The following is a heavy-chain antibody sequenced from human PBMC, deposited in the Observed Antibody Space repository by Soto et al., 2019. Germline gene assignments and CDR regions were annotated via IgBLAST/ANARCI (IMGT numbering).Heavy chain of an antibody. Sequence: PGGSLRLSCAASRFTSVYHAMNWVRQAPGKGLEWVSTISSNGNNTHYADSVQGRFIISSDNSSNTVDLQMNSLRVEDTAVYYCVFLVSVNFHSWCQGNLVTLSS. CDR1: RFTSVYHA. CDR3: VFLVSVNFHS. CDR2: ISSNGNNT. V-gene: IGHV3-23*01. D-gene: IGHD3-3*01. J-gene: IGHJ4*02.